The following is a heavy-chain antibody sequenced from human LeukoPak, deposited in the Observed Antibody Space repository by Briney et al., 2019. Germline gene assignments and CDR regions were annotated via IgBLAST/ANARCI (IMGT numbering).Heavy chain of an antibody. CDR2: ISYDGSNK. J-gene: IGHJ4*02. D-gene: IGHD3-10*01. CDR1: GFTFSSYG. Sequence: PGGSLRLSCAASGFTFSSYGMPWVRQAPGKGLEWVAVISYDGSNKYYADSVKGRFTISRDNSKNTLYLQMNSLRAEDTAVYYCAKPGGSGSYFGYWGQGTLVTVSS. V-gene: IGHV3-30*18. CDR3: AKPGGSGSYFGY.